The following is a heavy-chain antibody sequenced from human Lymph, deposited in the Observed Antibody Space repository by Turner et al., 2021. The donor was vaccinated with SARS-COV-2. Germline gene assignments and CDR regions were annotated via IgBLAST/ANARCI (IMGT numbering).Heavy chain of an antibody. Sequence: QVQLVQSGAEVKKPGSSVKVSCKASGGSFSSAAISWVRQAPGQGRGWGGVIIPRLVIANYAQKYQGRIRITAEKAKRAAYMGLSRLRSEEAAVYAWEGIVGPGMGGGVYYYYYGMDVWGQGTTVTVSS. CDR1: GGSFSSAA. CDR2: IIPRLVIA. D-gene: IGHD1-26*01. J-gene: IGHJ6*02. CDR3: EGIVGPGMGGGVYYYYYGMDV. V-gene: IGHV1-69*10.